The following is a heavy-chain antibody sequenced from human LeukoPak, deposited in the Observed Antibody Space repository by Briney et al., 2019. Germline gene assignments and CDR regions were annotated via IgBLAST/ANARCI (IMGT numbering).Heavy chain of an antibody. CDR1: GFTFTSSA. V-gene: IGHV1-58*02. J-gene: IGHJ4*02. D-gene: IGHD3-22*01. CDR2: SVVGSGNT. CDR3: AAAPYYYDSSGYYPFDY. Sequence: GTSVKVSCKASGFTFTSSAMQWVRQARGQRLEWIGWSVVGSGNTNYAQKFQERVTITRDMSTSTAYMELSSLRSEDTAVYYCAAAPYYYDSSGYYPFDYWGQGTLVTVSS.